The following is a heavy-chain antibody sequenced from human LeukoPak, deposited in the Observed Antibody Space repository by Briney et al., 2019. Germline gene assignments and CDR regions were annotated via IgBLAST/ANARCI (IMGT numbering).Heavy chain of an antibody. CDR2: ISGSDGST. Sequence: PGGSLRLSCAASGLTFSSYAMSWVRQAPGKGLEWVSVISGSDGSTYYADSVKGRFTISRDNSKNTVYLQMNSLRAEDTAVYYCAKDEKYYDGSGSPYYYYGMDVWGQGTTVAVTS. D-gene: IGHD3-22*01. CDR3: AKDEKYYDGSGSPYYYYGMDV. V-gene: IGHV3-23*01. CDR1: GLTFSSYA. J-gene: IGHJ6*02.